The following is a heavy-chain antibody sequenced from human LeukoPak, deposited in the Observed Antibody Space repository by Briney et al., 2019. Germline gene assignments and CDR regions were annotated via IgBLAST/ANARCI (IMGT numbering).Heavy chain of an antibody. Sequence: PSETLSLTCTVSGGSISSSSYYWGWIRQPPGKGLEWIGSIYYSGSTNYNPSLKSRVTISVETSKNEFSLKLRSVTAADTAVYYCARGVLAKGIVATIGGSAFDYWGQGTLVTVSS. D-gene: IGHD5-12*01. CDR3: ARGVLAKGIVATIGGSAFDY. J-gene: IGHJ4*02. V-gene: IGHV4-39*07. CDR2: IYYSGST. CDR1: GGSISSSSYY.